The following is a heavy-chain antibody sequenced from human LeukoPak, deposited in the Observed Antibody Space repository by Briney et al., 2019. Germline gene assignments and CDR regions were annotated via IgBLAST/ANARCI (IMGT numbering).Heavy chain of an antibody. V-gene: IGHV3-23*01. D-gene: IGHD3-22*01. CDR1: GFTFSSYA. J-gene: IGHJ4*02. CDR3: AKDPAMIVVVIPDY. CDR2: ISGSGGST. Sequence: GGSLRLSCAASGFTFSSYAMSWVRQAPGKGLEWVSAISGSGGSTYYADSVKGRFTISRDNSKNTLYLQMNSLRAEDTAVYYCAKDPAMIVVVIPDYWGQGTLVTVSS.